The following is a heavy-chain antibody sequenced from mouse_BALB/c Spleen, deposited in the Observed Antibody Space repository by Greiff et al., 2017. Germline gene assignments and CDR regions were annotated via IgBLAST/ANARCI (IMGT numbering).Heavy chain of an antibody. CDR2: ISYSGST. CDR1: GYSITSDYA. J-gene: IGHJ4*01. V-gene: IGHV3-2*02. Sequence: EVMLVESGPGLVKPSQSLSLTCTVTGYSITSDYAWNWIRQFPGNKLEWMGYISYSGSTSYNPSLKSRISITRDTSKNQFFLQLNSVTTEDTATYYCARTESYGNYDAMDYWGQGTSVTVSS. D-gene: IGHD2-1*01. CDR3: ARTESYGNYDAMDY.